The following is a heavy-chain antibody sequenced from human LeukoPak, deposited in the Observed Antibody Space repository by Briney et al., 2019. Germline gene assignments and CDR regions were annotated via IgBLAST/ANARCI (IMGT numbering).Heavy chain of an antibody. CDR1: GFTFSSYX. D-gene: IGHD5-24*01. Sequence: SGGSLRLSCAASGFTFSSYXXSWVXQAXXXXXEXXXNXXXXXSXXXYAHSVKGRFPISRDNAKNSMYLQMNSLRAEDTAVYYCARDLTLKRWLQLKTPTKYNWFDPWGQGTLVTVSS. J-gene: IGHJ5*02. CDR2: XXXXXSXX. V-gene: IGHV3-7*01. CDR3: ARDLTLKRWLQLKTPTKYNWFDP.